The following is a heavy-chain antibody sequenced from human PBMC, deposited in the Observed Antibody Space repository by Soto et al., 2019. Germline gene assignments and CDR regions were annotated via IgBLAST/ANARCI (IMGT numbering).Heavy chain of an antibody. CDR1: GGALSSYA. Sequence: SVKRACKASGGALSSYAISWVRQAPGQGLEWMGGIIPIFGTANYAQKFQGRVTITADESTSTAYMELSSLRSEDTAVYYCATALYSSSWYNFDYSGQGTLVTVSS. J-gene: IGHJ4*02. D-gene: IGHD6-13*01. CDR2: IIPIFGTA. V-gene: IGHV1-69*01. CDR3: ATALYSSSWYNFDY.